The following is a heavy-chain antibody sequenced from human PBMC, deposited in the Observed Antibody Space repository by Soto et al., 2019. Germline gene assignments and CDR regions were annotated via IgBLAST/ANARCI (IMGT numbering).Heavy chain of an antibody. CDR3: ARTYSSSWSPFEY. CDR1: GGSFSGYY. D-gene: IGHD6-13*01. J-gene: IGHJ4*02. CDR2: INHSGST. V-gene: IGHV4-34*01. Sequence: QVQLQQWGAGLLKPSETLSLTCAVYGGSFSGYYWSWIRQPPGKGLEWIGEINHSGSTNCNPSPKSRVTISVDTSKNQFSLKLSSVTAADTAVYYCARTYSSSWSPFEYWGQGTLVTVSS.